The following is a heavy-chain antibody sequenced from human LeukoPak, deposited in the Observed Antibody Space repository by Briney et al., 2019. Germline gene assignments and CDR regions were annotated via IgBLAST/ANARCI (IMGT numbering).Heavy chain of an antibody. CDR2: ILDSGYST. Sequence: GGSLRLSCAASGFTFSSYAMSWVRQAPGKGLEWVSGILDSGYSTYYANSVKGRFTISRDNSNNTLYLQMNSLRAEDTAVYYCAKLGGHPLHNYVGVWGKGTTVVVSS. J-gene: IGHJ6*03. CDR3: AKLGGHPLHNYVGV. V-gene: IGHV3-23*01. D-gene: IGHD3-16*01. CDR1: GFTFSSYA.